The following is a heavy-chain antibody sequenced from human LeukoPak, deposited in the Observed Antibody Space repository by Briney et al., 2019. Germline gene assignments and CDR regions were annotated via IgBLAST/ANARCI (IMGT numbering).Heavy chain of an antibody. Sequence: GGSLRLSCAASGLTFSSYAMSWVRQAPGNGLEWVSAISGSGGSTYYADSVKGRFTISRDNSKNTLYLQMKSLRAEDTAVYYCAKARGFGELSVYYFDYWGQGTLVTVSS. V-gene: IGHV3-23*01. CDR3: AKARGFGELSVYYFDY. CDR2: ISGSGGST. CDR1: GLTFSSYA. D-gene: IGHD3-10*01. J-gene: IGHJ4*02.